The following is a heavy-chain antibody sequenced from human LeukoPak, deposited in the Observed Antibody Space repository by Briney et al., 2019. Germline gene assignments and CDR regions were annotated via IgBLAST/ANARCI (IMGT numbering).Heavy chain of an antibody. Sequence: SQPLSLTCTLSGGSISSGGYYWSWIRQHPGKGLEWIGYIYYSGSTYYNPSLKSRVTISVDTSKNQFSLKLSSVTAADTAVYYCAREGMATDPRFDYWGQGTLVTVSS. D-gene: IGHD5-24*01. CDR1: GGSISSGGYY. CDR3: AREGMATDPRFDY. J-gene: IGHJ4*02. CDR2: IYYSGST. V-gene: IGHV4-31*03.